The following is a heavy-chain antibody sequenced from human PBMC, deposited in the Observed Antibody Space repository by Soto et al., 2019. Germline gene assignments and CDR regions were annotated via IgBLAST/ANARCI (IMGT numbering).Heavy chain of an antibody. CDR1: GGSISSGDYY. V-gene: IGHV4-30-4*01. J-gene: IGHJ4*02. Sequence: QVQLQESGPGLVKPSQTLSLTGTVSGGSISSGDYYWSWIRQPPGKGLEWIGYILYSGTTNYNPSLESRLTISVDTSKNQFSLKPTSVTAADTAVYYCARNGALYYWGRGTLVSVSS. D-gene: IGHD2-8*01. CDR2: ILYSGTT. CDR3: ARNGALYY.